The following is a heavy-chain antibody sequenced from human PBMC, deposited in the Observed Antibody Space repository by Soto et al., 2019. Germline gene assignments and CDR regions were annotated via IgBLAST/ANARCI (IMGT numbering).Heavy chain of an antibody. CDR3: ARDGDSGYELPIYYFDY. CDR2: ISYDGSNK. J-gene: IGHJ4*02. Sequence: GGSLRLSCAASGFTFSSYAMHWVRQAPGKGLEWVAVISYDGSNKYYADSVKGRFTISRDNSKNTLYLQMNSLRAEDTAVYYCARDGDSGYELPIYYFDYWGQGTLVTVSS. CDR1: GFTFSSYA. D-gene: IGHD5-12*01. V-gene: IGHV3-30-3*01.